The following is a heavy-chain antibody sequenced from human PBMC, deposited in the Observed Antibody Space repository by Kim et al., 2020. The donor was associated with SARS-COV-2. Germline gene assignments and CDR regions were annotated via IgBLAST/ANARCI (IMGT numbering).Heavy chain of an antibody. CDR1: GFTFGDYG. CDR2: INRNGDST. J-gene: IGHJ4*02. V-gene: IGHV3-20*04. Sequence: GGSLRLSCAASGFTFGDYGMSWVRQAPGKGLEWVSGINRNGDSTGYGDSVRGRLTISRDNAKNSLYLQMNSLRVDDTALYYCVRGYAGGSFDYWGQGT. CDR3: VRGYAGGSFDY. D-gene: IGHD3-16*01.